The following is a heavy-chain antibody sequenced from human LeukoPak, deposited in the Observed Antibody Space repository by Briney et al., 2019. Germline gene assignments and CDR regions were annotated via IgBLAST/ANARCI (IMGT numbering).Heavy chain of an antibody. V-gene: IGHV1-24*01. CDR1: GYTLTELS. D-gene: IGHD3-22*01. CDR3: ATESGTYSSGYSNWFDP. Sequence: ASVKVSCKVSGYTLTELSMHWVRQAPGKGLEWMGGFDPEGGETIYAQKFQGRVTMTEDTSTDTAYMELSSLRSEDTAVYYCATESGTYSSGYSNWFDPWGQGTLVTVSS. J-gene: IGHJ5*02. CDR2: FDPEGGET.